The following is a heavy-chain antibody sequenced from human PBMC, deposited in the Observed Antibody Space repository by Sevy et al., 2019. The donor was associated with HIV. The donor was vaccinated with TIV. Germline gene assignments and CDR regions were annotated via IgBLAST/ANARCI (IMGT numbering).Heavy chain of an antibody. CDR1: GFTFSSYA. J-gene: IGHJ4*02. V-gene: IGHV3-23*01. CDR3: AKVGSGRYKKGFLGAGDFDY. D-gene: IGHD1-26*01. CDR2: ISGSGGST. Sequence: GGSLRLSCAASGFTFSSYAMSWVRQAPGKGLEWVSAISGSGGSTYYADSVKGRFTISRDNSKNTLYLQMNSLRAEDTAVYYCAKVGSGRYKKGFLGAGDFDYWGQGTLVTVSS.